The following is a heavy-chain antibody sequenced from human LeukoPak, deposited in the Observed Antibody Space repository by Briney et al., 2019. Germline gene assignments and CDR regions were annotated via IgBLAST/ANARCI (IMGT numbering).Heavy chain of an antibody. CDR1: GGSISSYY. J-gene: IGHJ4*02. V-gene: IGHV4-59*01. D-gene: IGHD1-26*01. CDR2: IYYSGST. Sequence: SETLSLTCTVSGGSISSYYWSWMRQPPGEGLEWIVYIYYSGSTNYNTSLKSRVTISVGTSNNQFSLKLSSMTAADTAVYYCARDRGSYYTHFDYWGQGTLVTVSS. CDR3: ARDRGSYYTHFDY.